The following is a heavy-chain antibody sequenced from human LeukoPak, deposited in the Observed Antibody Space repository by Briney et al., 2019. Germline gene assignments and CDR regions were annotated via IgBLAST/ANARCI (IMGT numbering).Heavy chain of an antibody. J-gene: IGHJ4*02. V-gene: IGHV3-74*01. CDR3: ARMAYSSSWYVDY. Sequence: GGSLRLSCAASRFTFSTYWMHWVRQAPGKGLVWVSRINSDGSSTGYADSVKGRFTISRDNSKNTLYLQMNSLRAEDTAVYYCARMAYSSSWYVDYWGQGTLVTVSS. CDR2: INSDGSST. CDR1: RFTFSTYW. D-gene: IGHD6-13*01.